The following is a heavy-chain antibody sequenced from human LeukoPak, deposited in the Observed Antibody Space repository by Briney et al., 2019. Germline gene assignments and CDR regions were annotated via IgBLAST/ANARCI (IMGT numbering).Heavy chain of an antibody. Sequence: GGSLRLSCAASGFTFSSYAMSWVRQAPGKGLEWVAVISYDGSNKYYADSVKGRFTISRDNSKNTLYLQMNSLRAEDTAVYYCARDPEPVVAAMEGYFDYWGQGTLVTVSS. CDR2: ISYDGSNK. CDR3: ARDPEPVVAAMEGYFDY. V-gene: IGHV3-30-3*01. D-gene: IGHD2-15*01. CDR1: GFTFSSYA. J-gene: IGHJ4*02.